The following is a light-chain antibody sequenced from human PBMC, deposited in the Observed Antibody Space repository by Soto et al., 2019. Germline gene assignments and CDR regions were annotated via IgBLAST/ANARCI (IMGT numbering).Light chain of an antibody. V-gene: IGKV3-15*01. CDR1: QSVSSN. Sequence: EIVMTQSPATLSVSPGERATLSCRASQSVSSNLAWYQQKPGLAPRLLIYGASNRATGIPARFSGSGSGTEFTLTISSLQSEDFAVYYCQHYTNWPYTVGQGTKLEIK. J-gene: IGKJ2*01. CDR2: GAS. CDR3: QHYTNWPYT.